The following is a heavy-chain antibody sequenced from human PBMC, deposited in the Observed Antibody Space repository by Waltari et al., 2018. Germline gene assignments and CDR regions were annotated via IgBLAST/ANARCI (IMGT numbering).Heavy chain of an antibody. D-gene: IGHD3-3*01. J-gene: IGHJ4*02. V-gene: IGHV3-30*02. CDR1: GFTFSSYG. Sequence: QVQLVESGGGVVQPGGSLRLSCAASGFTFSSYGMHWVRQAPGKGLEWVAFIRYDGSNKYYADSVKGRFTISRDNSKNTLYLQMNSLRAEDTAVYYCAKEERFLEWPTNGFWYWGQGTLVTVSS. CDR2: IRYDGSNK. CDR3: AKEERFLEWPTNGFWY.